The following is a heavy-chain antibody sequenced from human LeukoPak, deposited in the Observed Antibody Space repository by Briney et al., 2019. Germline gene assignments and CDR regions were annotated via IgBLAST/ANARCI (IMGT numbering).Heavy chain of an antibody. D-gene: IGHD4-11*01. CDR3: ARGPSFSNSLYYYYYMGV. J-gene: IGHJ6*03. V-gene: IGHV1-18*01. CDR1: GYTFTTYG. CDR2: ISPYNGDT. Sequence: ASVKVSCKASGYTFTTYGISWVRQAPGQGLEWMGWISPYNGDTNYAQKLQGRVTMTTDTSTSTAYMELRSLRADDTAVYFCARGPSFSNSLYYYYYMGVWAKGTAVTVSS.